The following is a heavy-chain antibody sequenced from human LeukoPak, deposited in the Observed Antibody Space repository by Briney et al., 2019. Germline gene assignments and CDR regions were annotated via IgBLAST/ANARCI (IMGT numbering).Heavy chain of an antibody. CDR2: ISSSSSYI. V-gene: IGHV3-21*01. D-gene: IGHD3-22*01. CDR3: ARRPNPYYYDSSGYYEFWDY. CDR1: GFTFSSYS. J-gene: IGHJ4*02. Sequence: GGSLRLSCAASGFTFSSYSMNWVRHAPGKGLEWVSSISSSSSYIYYADSVKGRFTISRDNAKNSLYLQMNSLRAEDTAVYYCARRPNPYYYDSSGYYEFWDYWGQGTLVTVSS.